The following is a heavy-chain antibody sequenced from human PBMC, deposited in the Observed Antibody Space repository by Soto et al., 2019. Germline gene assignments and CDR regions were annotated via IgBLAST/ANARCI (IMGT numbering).Heavy chain of an antibody. CDR1: GGSFSGYY. D-gene: IGHD6-19*01. J-gene: IGHJ4*02. V-gene: IGHV4-34*01. CDR2: INHSGST. Sequence: QVQLQQWGAGLLKPSETLSLTCAVYGGSFSGYYWSWIRQPPGKGLEWIGEINHSGSTNYNPSLKSRVTISVDTSKNQFSLKLSSVTAADTAVYYCAIYRQWLVPYYFDYWGQGTLVTVSS. CDR3: AIYRQWLVPYYFDY.